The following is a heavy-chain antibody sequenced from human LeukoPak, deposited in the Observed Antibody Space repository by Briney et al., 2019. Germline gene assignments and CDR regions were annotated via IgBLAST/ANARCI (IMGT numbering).Heavy chain of an antibody. V-gene: IGHV1-2*02. CDR2: INPKSGGT. CDR3: ARVVFGFGSGSPRLYYFDY. J-gene: IGHJ4*02. Sequence: ASVKVSCKASGYTFTSYYMHWVRQAPGQGLEWMGWINPKSGGTNYAQKFQGRVTMTRDTSITTAYMELSRLRSDDTAVYYCARVVFGFGSGSPRLYYFDYWGQGTLVTVSS. CDR1: GYTFTSYY. D-gene: IGHD3-10*01.